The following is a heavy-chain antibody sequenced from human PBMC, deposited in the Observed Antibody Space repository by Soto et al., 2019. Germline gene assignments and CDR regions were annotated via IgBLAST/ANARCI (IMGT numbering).Heavy chain of an antibody. CDR2: IHHSGAF. Sequence: SETLSLTCTVSGGSINSDSYHWTWIRQSPGKGLEWIGYIHHSGAFLYNPSFKSRLTISVDTSKNQFSLHLSSVTNADTAVYFCAREDDGGDSLDVWGQGTTVTVSS. J-gene: IGHJ6*02. CDR1: GGSINSDSYH. V-gene: IGHV4-30-4*08. D-gene: IGHD2-21*02. CDR3: AREDDGGDSLDV.